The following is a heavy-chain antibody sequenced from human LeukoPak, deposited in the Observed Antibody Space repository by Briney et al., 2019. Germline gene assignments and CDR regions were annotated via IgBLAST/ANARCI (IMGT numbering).Heavy chain of an antibody. D-gene: IGHD3-22*01. CDR3: ARLRYDSSGYYYYYYGMDV. CDR2: IYYSGNT. V-gene: IGHV4-59*08. CDR1: GGSISSYY. Sequence: SETLSLTCTVSGGSISSYYWSWTRQPPGKGLEWIGYIYYSGNTNYNPSLKSRVTISVDTSKNQFSLKLSSVTAADTAVYYCARLRYDSSGYYYYYYGMDVWGQGTTVTVSS. J-gene: IGHJ6*02.